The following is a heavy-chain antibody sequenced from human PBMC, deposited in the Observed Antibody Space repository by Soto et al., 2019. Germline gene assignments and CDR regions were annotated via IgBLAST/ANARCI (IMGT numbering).Heavy chain of an antibody. V-gene: IGHV3-23*01. CDR3: AKLTWDDYITAGTYFDP. CDR2: ISSRGGNT. Sequence: GGSLRLSCAASGFTFSSYAMSWVRQAPGKGLEWVSGISSRGGNTYYADSVKGHFTISRDNSKNTLHLQMDTLRAEDTAVYYCAKLTWDDYITAGTYFDPWGQGTLVTVSS. D-gene: IGHD4-4*01. J-gene: IGHJ4*02. CDR1: GFTFSSYA.